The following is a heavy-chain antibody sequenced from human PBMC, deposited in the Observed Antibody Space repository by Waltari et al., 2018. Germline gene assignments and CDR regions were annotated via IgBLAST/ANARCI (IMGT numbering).Heavy chain of an antibody. CDR2: IYYSGST. D-gene: IGHD3-3*01. J-gene: IGHJ3*02. CDR3: ARVRDYDFWSGYYDAFDI. CDR1: GGSISSGDYY. V-gene: IGHV4-30-4*08. Sequence: QVQLQESGPGLVKPSQTLSLTRTVSGGSISSGDYYWSWIRQPPGKGLEWIGYIYYSGSTYYNPSLKSRVTISVDTSKNQFSLKLSSVTAADTAVYYCARVRDYDFWSGYYDAFDIWGQGTMVTVSS.